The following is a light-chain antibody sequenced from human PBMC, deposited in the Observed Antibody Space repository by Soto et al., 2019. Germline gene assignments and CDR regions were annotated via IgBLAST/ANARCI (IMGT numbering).Light chain of an antibody. V-gene: IGKV3-15*01. CDR1: QSVSSN. CDR3: QKYNNWPPWT. J-gene: IGKJ1*01. Sequence: EIVMTQSPATLSVSPGERATLSCRASQSVSSNLAWYQQKPGQAPRLLIYGASTRATGIPARFSGSGSGTEFTLTISSLHSEDFAVYYCQKYNNWPPWTFGQGIKVEIK. CDR2: GAS.